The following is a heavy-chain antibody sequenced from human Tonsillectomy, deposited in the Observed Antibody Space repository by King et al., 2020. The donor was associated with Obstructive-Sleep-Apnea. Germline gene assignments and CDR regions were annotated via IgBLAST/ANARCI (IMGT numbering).Heavy chain of an antibody. CDR3: ARGSRYYYDGSGYYYFDY. D-gene: IGHD3-22*01. CDR1: GGSISSSSYY. J-gene: IGHJ4*02. Sequence: LQLQESGPGLVKPSETLSLTCTVSGGSISSSSYYWGWIRQPPGKGLEWIGTIYYIVSTYYNPSLKSRVTISVDTSKNQFSLKLSSVTAADTAVYYCARGSRYYYDGSGYYYFDYWGQGTLVTVSS. V-gene: IGHV4-39*07. CDR2: IYYIVST.